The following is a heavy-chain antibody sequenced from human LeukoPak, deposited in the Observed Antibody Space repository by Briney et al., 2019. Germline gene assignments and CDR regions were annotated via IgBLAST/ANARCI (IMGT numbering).Heavy chain of an antibody. CDR3: ASDLDYGDIDDSFDV. CDR2: ISDGGDDK. CDR1: GFNFSSYA. J-gene: IGHJ3*01. Sequence: GSLRLSCAASGFNFSSYAMHWVRQAPGKGLDWVAVISDGGDDKFYTDSVKGRFPISRDNSKNTLYLQMNSLRAEDTAAYHCASDLDYGDIDDSFDVWGQGTMVTVSS. V-gene: IGHV3-30*10. D-gene: IGHD4-17*01.